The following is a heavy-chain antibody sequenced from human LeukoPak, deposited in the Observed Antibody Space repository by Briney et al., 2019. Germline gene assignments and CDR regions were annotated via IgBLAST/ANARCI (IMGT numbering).Heavy chain of an antibody. V-gene: IGHV3-30*04. D-gene: IGHD5-18*01. CDR2: ISYDGSNR. Sequence: PGGSLRLSCAASGFTFSSYAMHWVRQAPGKGLEWVAVISYDGSNRYYADSVKGRFTISRDNSKNTLYLQMNSLRADDTAVYYCARDRSFVGIQLWLLSYYYYMDVWGKGTTVTVSS. CDR3: ARDRSFVGIQLWLLSYYYYMDV. CDR1: GFTFSSYA. J-gene: IGHJ6*03.